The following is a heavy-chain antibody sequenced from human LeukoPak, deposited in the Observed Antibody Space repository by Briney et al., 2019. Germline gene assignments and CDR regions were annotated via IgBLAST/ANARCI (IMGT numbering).Heavy chain of an antibody. V-gene: IGHV4-59*08. Sequence: SETLSLTCTVSGGSISSYYWSWIRQPPGKGLEWIGYIYYSGSTNYNPSLKSRVTISVDTSKNQFSLKLSSVTAADTAVYYCARVHRDGYNCDWGQGTLVTVSS. CDR2: IYYSGST. CDR1: GGSISSYY. J-gene: IGHJ4*02. D-gene: IGHD5-24*01. CDR3: ARVHRDGYNCD.